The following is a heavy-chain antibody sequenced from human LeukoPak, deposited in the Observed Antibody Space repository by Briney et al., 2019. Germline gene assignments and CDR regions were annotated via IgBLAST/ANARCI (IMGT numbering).Heavy chain of an antibody. CDR3: ARSHHGLSSYDFWSAYSKGASNHYYMDV. V-gene: IGHV3-7*01. CDR2: IKQDGSET. D-gene: IGHD3-3*01. J-gene: IGHJ6*03. CDR1: GFTFSSYS. Sequence: GGSLRLSCAASGFTFSSYSMNWVRQAPGKGLEWVATIKQDGSETYSVDSLKGRFTISRDNAKNSLFLHMNSLRAEDTAVYYCARSHHGLSSYDFWSAYSKGASNHYYMDVWGTGTTVTVSS.